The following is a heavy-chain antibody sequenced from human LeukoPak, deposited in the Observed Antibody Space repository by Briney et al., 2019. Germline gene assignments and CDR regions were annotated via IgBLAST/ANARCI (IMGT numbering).Heavy chain of an antibody. CDR1: GGSISSYY. V-gene: IGHV4-59*12. CDR3: ARDSIRRFDP. CDR2: IYYSGST. J-gene: IGHJ5*02. Sequence: PSETLSLTCTVSGGSISSYYWSWIRQPPGKGLEWIGYIYYSGSTNYNPSLKSRVTISVDTSKNQFSLKLSSVTAADTAVYYCARDSIRRFDPWGQGTLVTVSS. D-gene: IGHD3-3*02.